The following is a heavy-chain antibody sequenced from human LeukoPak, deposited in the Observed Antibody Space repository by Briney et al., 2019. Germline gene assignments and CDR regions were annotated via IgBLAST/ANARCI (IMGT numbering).Heavy chain of an antibody. CDR2: VNPNSGHT. D-gene: IGHD2-15*01. V-gene: IGHV1-8*01. CDR3: ARGAPGSYCSGGSCPYFDY. Sequence: GASVKLSCKASGYTFTSYDINWVRQATGQGLEWMGWVNPNSGHTGYAQKFQGRVTMTRNTSISTAYMELSSLRSEDTAVYYCARGAPGSYCSGGSCPYFDYWGQGTLVSVSS. J-gene: IGHJ4*02. CDR1: GYTFTSYD.